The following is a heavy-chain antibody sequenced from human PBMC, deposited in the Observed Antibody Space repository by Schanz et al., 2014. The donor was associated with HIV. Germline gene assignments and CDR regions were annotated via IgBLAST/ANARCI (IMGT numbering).Heavy chain of an antibody. J-gene: IGHJ4*02. CDR1: GFTFTDYA. CDR3: ARDLNVGRHFDH. CDR2: ISWHGYTV. D-gene: IGHD1-26*01. V-gene: IGHV3-9*01. Sequence: EVQLVESGGHLVQPGRSLRLSCAASGFTFTDYAMHWVRQVPGKGLEWVAGISWHGYTVGYADSVKGRFTISRDNSKNTLYLQLGSLRTEDTAVYYCARDLNVGRHFDHWGQGTLVTVSS.